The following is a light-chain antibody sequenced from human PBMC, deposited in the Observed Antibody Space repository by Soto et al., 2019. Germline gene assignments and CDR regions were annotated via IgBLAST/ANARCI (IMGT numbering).Light chain of an antibody. Sequence: DIQMTQSPSTLSASVGDRVTITCRASQSISDWLAWYQQKPGKAPKLLIYKASSLESGVPSRFSGSGSGTEFTLTISSLQPYEFATYYCQQYNSYPWTFGQGTKVEIK. V-gene: IGKV1-5*03. CDR2: KAS. CDR1: QSISDW. CDR3: QQYNSYPWT. J-gene: IGKJ1*01.